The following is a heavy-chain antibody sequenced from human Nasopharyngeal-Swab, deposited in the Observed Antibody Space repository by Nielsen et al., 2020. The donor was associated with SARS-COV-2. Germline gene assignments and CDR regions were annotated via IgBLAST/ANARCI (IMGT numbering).Heavy chain of an antibody. Sequence: GESLKISCAASGFTFSSYSMNWVRQAPGKGLEWVSRINSDGSSTSYADSVKGRFTISRDNAKNTLYLQMNSLRAEDTAVYYCARARGDLGYWGQGTLVTVSS. V-gene: IGHV3-74*01. J-gene: IGHJ4*02. D-gene: IGHD5-12*01. CDR2: INSDGSST. CDR3: ARARGDLGY. CDR1: GFTFSSYS.